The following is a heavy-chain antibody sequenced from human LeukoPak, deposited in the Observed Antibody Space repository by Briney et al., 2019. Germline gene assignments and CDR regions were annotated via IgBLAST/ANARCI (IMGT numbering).Heavy chain of an antibody. CDR1: GYTFTSYA. V-gene: IGHV1-3*01. Sequence: ASVKVSCKASGYTFTSYAMHWVRQAPGQRLEWMGWINAGNGNTKYSQKFQGRVTMTRDTSTSTVYMELISLKSDDTAVYYCARAPNGGLPGGFWGQGTLVTVSS. D-gene: IGHD7-27*01. J-gene: IGHJ4*02. CDR3: ARAPNGGLPGGF. CDR2: INAGNGNT.